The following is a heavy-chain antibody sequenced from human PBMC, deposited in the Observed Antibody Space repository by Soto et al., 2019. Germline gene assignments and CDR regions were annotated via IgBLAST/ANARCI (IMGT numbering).Heavy chain of an antibody. CDR1: GYTFTSYC. CDR2: ISAYNGNT. V-gene: IGHV1-18*04. CDR3: ARGLGGGNYANYYYYYGMDV. J-gene: IGHJ6*02. D-gene: IGHD4-4*01. Sequence: ASVNVSCKSSGYTFTSYCISWGRQAPGQGLECMGWISAYNGNTNYAQKLQGRVTMTTDTSTSTAYMELRSLRSDDTAVYYCARGLGGGNYANYYYYYGMDVCGQGTTVTVSS.